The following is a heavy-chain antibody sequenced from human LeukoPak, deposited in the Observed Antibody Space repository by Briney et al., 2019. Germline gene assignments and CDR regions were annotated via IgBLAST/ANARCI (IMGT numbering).Heavy chain of an antibody. V-gene: IGHV3-7*01. Sequence: PGGSLRLSCAASGFTFSSYWMSWVRQAPGKGLEWVANIKQDGSEKYYVDSVKGRFTISRDNAKNSLYLQMNSLRAEDTAVYYCARGSIAVAPPGLDYWGQGTLVTVSS. CDR1: GFTFSSYW. CDR2: IKQDGSEK. CDR3: ARGSIAVAPPGLDY. D-gene: IGHD6-19*01. J-gene: IGHJ4*02.